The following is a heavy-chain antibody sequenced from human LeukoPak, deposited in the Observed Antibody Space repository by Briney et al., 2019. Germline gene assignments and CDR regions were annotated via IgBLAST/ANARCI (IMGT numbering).Heavy chain of an antibody. D-gene: IGHD3-3*01. Sequence: ASVKVSCKASGYTFTSYGISWVRQAPGQGLEWMGWISAYNGNTNYAQRLQGRVTMATDTSTSTAYMELRSLRSDDTAVYYCARGLQFTIFGQADYWGQGTLVTVSS. CDR1: GYTFTSYG. CDR2: ISAYNGNT. J-gene: IGHJ4*02. V-gene: IGHV1-18*01. CDR3: ARGLQFTIFGQADY.